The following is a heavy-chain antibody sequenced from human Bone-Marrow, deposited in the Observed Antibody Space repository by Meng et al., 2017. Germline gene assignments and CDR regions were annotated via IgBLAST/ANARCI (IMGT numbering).Heavy chain of an antibody. J-gene: IGHJ4*02. D-gene: IGHD2-21*02. V-gene: IGHV4-39*07. CDR3: AAYDSYCGGDCFTYYFDY. CDR1: GGSISSSSYY. Sequence: SETLSLTCTVSGGSISSSSYYWGWIRQPPGKGLEWIGSIYYSGSTYYNPSLKSRVTISVDTSKNQFSLKLSPVTAADTAVYYCAAYDSYCGGDCFTYYFDYWGQGTLVTVSS. CDR2: IYYSGST.